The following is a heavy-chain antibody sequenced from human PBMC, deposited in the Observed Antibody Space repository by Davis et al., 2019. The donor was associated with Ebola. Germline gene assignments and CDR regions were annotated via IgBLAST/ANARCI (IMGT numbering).Heavy chain of an antibody. D-gene: IGHD4-17*01. V-gene: IGHV3-33*01. CDR3: ARDETVTTSLFYYYYGMDV. CDR1: GFTFSSYG. Sequence: GESLKISCAASGFTFSSYGMHWVRQAPGKGLEWVAVIWYDGSNKYYADSVKGRFTISRDNSKNTLYLQMNSLRAEDTAVYYCARDETVTTSLFYYYYGMDVWGQGTTVTVSS. CDR2: IWYDGSNK. J-gene: IGHJ6*02.